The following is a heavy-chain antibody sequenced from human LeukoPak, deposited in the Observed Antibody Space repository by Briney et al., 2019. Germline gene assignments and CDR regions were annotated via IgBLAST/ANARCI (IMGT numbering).Heavy chain of an antibody. CDR1: GYTFTGYY. CDR2: INPNSGGT. J-gene: IGHJ4*02. CDR3: ARTSAPGSYYYGSGSYYY. Sequence: ASVKVSCKASGYTFTGYYMHWVRQAPGQGLEWMGWINPNSGGTNYAQKFQGRVTMTRDTSISTAYMELSRLRSDDTAVYYCARTSAPGSYYYGSGSYYYWGRGTLVTVSS. V-gene: IGHV1-2*02. D-gene: IGHD3-10*01.